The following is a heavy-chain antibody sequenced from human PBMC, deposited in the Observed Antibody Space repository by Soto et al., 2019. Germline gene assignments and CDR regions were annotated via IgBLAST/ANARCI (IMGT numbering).Heavy chain of an antibody. CDR1: GFSLSTSGMC. D-gene: IGHD4-17*01. CDR2: IDWDDDK. CDR3: ARIKMGSGYGDYVDYYYGMDV. J-gene: IGHJ6*02. V-gene: IGHV2-70*01. Sequence: SGPTLVNPTQTLTLTCTFSGFSLSTSGMCVSWIRQPPGKALEWLALIDWDDDKYYSTSLKTRLTISKDTSKNQVVLTMTNMDPVDTATYYCARIKMGSGYGDYVDYYYGMDVWGQGTTVTVS.